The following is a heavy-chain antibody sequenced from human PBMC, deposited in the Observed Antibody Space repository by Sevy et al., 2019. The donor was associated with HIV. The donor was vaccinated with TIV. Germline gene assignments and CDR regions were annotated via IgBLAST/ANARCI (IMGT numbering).Heavy chain of an antibody. CDR1: GDSVSSNSAA. CDR3: ARDGLTYGGLDV. Sequence: SQTLSLTCAISGDSVSSNSAAWNWVRQSPSRGLEWLGRTFYRSTWFVAYAAFGKSRIIISRDTSKNQVSLQLKSVTPEDTAMYFCARDGLTYGGLDVWGQGTTVTVSS. V-gene: IGHV6-1*01. D-gene: IGHD1-20*01. J-gene: IGHJ6*02. CDR2: TFYRSTWFV.